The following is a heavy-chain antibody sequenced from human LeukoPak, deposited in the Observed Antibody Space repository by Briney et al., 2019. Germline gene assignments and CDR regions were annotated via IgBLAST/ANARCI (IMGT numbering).Heavy chain of an antibody. D-gene: IGHD4-17*01. J-gene: IGHJ4*02. V-gene: IGHV4-30-2*01. CDR1: GGSISNGGYS. CDR2: IYHSGST. Sequence: SETLSLTCAVSGGSISNGGYSWSWLRQPPGKGLEWIGYIYHSGSTYYNPSLKSRVTISVDRSKNQFSLELSSVTAADTAVYYCARGNDYGDYYWGQGTLVTVSS. CDR3: ARGNDYGDYY.